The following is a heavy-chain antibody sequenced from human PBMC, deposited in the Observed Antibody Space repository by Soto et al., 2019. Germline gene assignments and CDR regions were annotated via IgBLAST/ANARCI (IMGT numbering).Heavy chain of an antibody. V-gene: IGHV3-30*18. CDR1: GFTFSSYG. D-gene: IGHD6-25*01. CDR3: AKYPENLIAAGYFDL. J-gene: IGHJ2*01. Sequence: QVQLVESGGGVVQPGRSLRLSCAASGFTFSSYGMHWVRQAPGKGLEWVAVISYDGSNKYYADSVKGRFTISRDNSKKTLHLQMSSRRAEDTAVYYCAKYPENLIAAGYFDLWGRGTLVTVSS. CDR2: ISYDGSNK.